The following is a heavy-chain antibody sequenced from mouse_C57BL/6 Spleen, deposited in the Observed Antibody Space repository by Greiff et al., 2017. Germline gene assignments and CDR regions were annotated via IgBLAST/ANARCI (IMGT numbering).Heavy chain of an antibody. CDR2: IYPGSGST. J-gene: IGHJ2*01. CDR1: GYTFTSYW. D-gene: IGHD1-1*01. Sequence: VQLQQPGAELVKPGASVKMSCKASGYTFTSYWITWVKQRPGQGLEWIGDIYPGSGSTNYNEKFKSKATLTVDTSSSTAYMQLSSLTSEDSAVYYCARDTTVGTYFDYWGQGTTLTVSS. V-gene: IGHV1-55*01. CDR3: ARDTTVGTYFDY.